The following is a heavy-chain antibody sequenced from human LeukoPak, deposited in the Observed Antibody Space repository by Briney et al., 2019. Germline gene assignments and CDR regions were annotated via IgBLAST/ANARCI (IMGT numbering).Heavy chain of an antibody. CDR1: GGSISSYY. Sequence: KPSETLSLTCTVSGGSISSYYWSWIRQPPGKGLEWIGYIYYSGSTNYNPSLKSRVTISVDTSKNQFSLKLSSVTAADTAVYYCARNGIDYGSGSYYRNLYYYYYMDVWGKGTTVTVSS. V-gene: IGHV4-59*01. CDR3: ARNGIDYGSGSYYRNLYYYYYMDV. J-gene: IGHJ6*03. D-gene: IGHD3-10*01. CDR2: IYYSGST.